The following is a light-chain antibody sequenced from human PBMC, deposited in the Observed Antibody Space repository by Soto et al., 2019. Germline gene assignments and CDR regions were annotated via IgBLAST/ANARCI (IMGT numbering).Light chain of an antibody. J-gene: IGLJ1*01. V-gene: IGLV1-40*01. CDR1: SSNIGAGFD. CDR3: QSYDTSLSGGSV. Sequence: QSALTQSPSVSGAPGQRVSISCTGTSSNIGAGFDVHWYQQLPATAPKLLIYGDINRPSGVPARCSGSKSGTSASLAITGLQAEDEADYYCQSYDTSLSGGSVFGTGTKVTVL. CDR2: GDI.